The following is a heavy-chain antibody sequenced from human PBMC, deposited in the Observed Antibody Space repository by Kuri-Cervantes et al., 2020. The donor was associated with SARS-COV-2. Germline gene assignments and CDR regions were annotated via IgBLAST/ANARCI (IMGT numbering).Heavy chain of an antibody. D-gene: IGHD5-18*01. CDR2: INPNGGT. V-gene: IGHV1-2*02. CDR3: ARNRRTGGYSFGFDL. CDR1: GGTFSSYA. J-gene: IGHJ4*02. Sequence: GESLKISCKASGGTFSSYAISWVRQAPGQGPEWMGWINPNGGTNSAQKFQGRVTMTRDTSTSTVHMELSRLRFDDTAVFYCARNRRTGGYSFGFDLWGQGTLVTVSS.